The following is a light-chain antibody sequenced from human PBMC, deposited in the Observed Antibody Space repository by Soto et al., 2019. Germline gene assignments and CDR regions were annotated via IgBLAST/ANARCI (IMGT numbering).Light chain of an antibody. Sequence: ETVVTQSPATLSASPGQRATLSCRASQSVSSNLAWYQQKPGQAPRLLIYATSTRATGVPARFSGSGSGTEFTLTLSSLQSEDFVVYYCHQYDSWPRTFGQGTKVEIK. V-gene: IGKV3-15*01. J-gene: IGKJ1*01. CDR2: ATS. CDR3: HQYDSWPRT. CDR1: QSVSSN.